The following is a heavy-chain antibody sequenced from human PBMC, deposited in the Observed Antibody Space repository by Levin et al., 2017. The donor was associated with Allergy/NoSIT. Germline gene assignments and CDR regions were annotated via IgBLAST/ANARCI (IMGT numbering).Heavy chain of an antibody. Sequence: SETLSLTCTVSGGSVSSGSYYWSWIRQPPGTGLEWIGYIYYSGSTNYNPSLKSRVTISVDTSKNQFSLKLSSVTAADTAVYYCAREQVVVPAAMRGGMDVWGQGTTVTVSS. V-gene: IGHV4-61*01. J-gene: IGHJ6*02. CDR1: GGSVSSGSYY. CDR3: AREQVVVPAAMRGGMDV. CDR2: IYYSGST. D-gene: IGHD2-2*01.